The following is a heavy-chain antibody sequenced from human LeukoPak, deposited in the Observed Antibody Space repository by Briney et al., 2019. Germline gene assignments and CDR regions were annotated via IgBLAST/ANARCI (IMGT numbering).Heavy chain of an antibody. V-gene: IGHV4-4*07. CDR3: ARDDYGGNSGLFDY. CDR2: IYTSGNT. CDR1: GASISSYY. J-gene: IGHJ4*01. Sequence: TLSLTCSVSGASISSYYWSWIRQPAGKGLEWIGRIYTSGNTNYNPSLKSRVTMSVDTSNNQFSLKLTSVTAADTAVYYCARDDYGGNSGLFDYWGHGTLVTVSS. D-gene: IGHD4-23*01.